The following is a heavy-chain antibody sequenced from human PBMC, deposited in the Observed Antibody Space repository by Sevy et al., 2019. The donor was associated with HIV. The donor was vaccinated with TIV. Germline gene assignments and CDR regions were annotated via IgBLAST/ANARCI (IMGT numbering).Heavy chain of an antibody. Sequence: ALVKVSCKASGGTFSSYAISWVRQAPGQGLEWMGGIIPIRGIAKYSQKFQGRVTITADKSTSTAYMELSSLRSDDTAVYYCARVVVDKVVGATLRYFGYWGQGTLVTVSS. V-gene: IGHV1-69*10. CDR3: ARVVVDKVVGATLRYFGY. D-gene: IGHD1-26*01. CDR2: IIPIRGIA. CDR1: GGTFSSYA. J-gene: IGHJ4*02.